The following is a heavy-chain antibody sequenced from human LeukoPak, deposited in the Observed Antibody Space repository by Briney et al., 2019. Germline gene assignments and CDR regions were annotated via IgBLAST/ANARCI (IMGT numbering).Heavy chain of an antibody. CDR1: GDSISSGGYY. V-gene: IGHV4-31*03. CDR2: ISYSGNT. D-gene: IGHD5-12*01. CDR3: ARAPVATPSEFDY. Sequence: SQTLSLTCTVSGDSISSGGYYWSWIRQHPGKGLEWNGYISYSGNTYYNPSLKSRAAISADTPKNQFSLKPSSTTAADTAVYYCARAPVATPSEFDYWGQGTLVTVSS. J-gene: IGHJ4*02.